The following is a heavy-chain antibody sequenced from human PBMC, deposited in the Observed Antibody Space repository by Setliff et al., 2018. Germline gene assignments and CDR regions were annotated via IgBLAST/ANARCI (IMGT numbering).Heavy chain of an antibody. Sequence: PSETLSLTCTVSGYSISSGHYWGWIRQPPGKGLEWIGSISHSGSTYYNPSLRSRVTISLDTSKNQFSPKLTSVTAADTAVYYCARVTPSSSSWGYYYYYMDVWGKGTTVTVSS. CDR1: GYSISSGHY. D-gene: IGHD6-13*01. J-gene: IGHJ6*03. V-gene: IGHV4-38-2*02. CDR2: ISHSGST. CDR3: ARVTPSSSSWGYYYYYMDV.